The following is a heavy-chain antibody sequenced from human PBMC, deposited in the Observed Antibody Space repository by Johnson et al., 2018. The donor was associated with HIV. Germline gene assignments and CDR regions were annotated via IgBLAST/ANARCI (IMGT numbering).Heavy chain of an antibody. Sequence: WVSAISASGRDIYYGDSVKCRFTISRDDSKNTLYLQMNSLRAEDTAVYYCAKVRRAVYGFDIWGQGTMVTVSS. V-gene: IGHV3-23*01. CDR3: AKVRRAVYGFDI. CDR2: ISASGRDI. J-gene: IGHJ3*02.